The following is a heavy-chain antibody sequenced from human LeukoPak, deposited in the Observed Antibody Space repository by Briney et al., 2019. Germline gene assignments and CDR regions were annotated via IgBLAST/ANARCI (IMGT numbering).Heavy chain of an antibody. Sequence: SETLSLTCTVSGGSISSYYWSWIRQPPGKGLEWIGYIYYSGSTNYNPSLKSRVTISVDRSKNQFSLKLSSVTAADTAVYYCARAPMVRGVIIGWSDPWGQGTLVTVSS. J-gene: IGHJ5*02. D-gene: IGHD3-10*01. V-gene: IGHV4-59*12. CDR3: ARAPMVRGVIIGWSDP. CDR2: IYYSGST. CDR1: GGSISSYY.